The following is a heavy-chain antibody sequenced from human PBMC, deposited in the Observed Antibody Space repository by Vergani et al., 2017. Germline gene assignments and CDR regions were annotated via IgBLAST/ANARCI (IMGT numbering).Heavy chain of an antibody. CDR1: GYPFTGYY. Sequence: QVQLVQSGAEVKKPGASVKVSCKASGYPFTGYYMHWVRQAPGQGLEWMGWINPNSGGTNYAQKFQGRVTMTRDTSLSTAYMELSRLRSDETAVYYCARERGGQDLIYYDSSGSERGGIDPWGQGTLVTVSS. CDR3: ARERGGQDLIYYDSSGSERGGIDP. D-gene: IGHD3-22*01. J-gene: IGHJ5*02. V-gene: IGHV1-2*02. CDR2: INPNSGGT.